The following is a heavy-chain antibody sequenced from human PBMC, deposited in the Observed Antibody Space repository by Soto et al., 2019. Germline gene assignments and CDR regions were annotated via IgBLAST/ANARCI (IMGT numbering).Heavy chain of an antibody. V-gene: IGHV4-59*01. CDR1: GGSISSYY. CDR3: ARDSFPYSSSWGFNWFDP. Sequence: SETLSLTCTVSGGSISSYYWSWIRQPPGKGLEWIGYIYYSGSTNYNPSLKSRVTISVDTSKNQFSLKLSSVTAADTAVYYCARDSFPYSSSWGFNWFDPWGQGTLVTVSS. D-gene: IGHD6-13*01. CDR2: IYYSGST. J-gene: IGHJ5*02.